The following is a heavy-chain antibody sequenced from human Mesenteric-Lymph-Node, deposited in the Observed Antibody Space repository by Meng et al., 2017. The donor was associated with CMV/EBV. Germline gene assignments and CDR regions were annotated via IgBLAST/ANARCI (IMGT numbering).Heavy chain of an antibody. CDR3: ARARWGLNWVDP. CDR2: INHSGST. CDR1: GGTFGGYY. J-gene: IGHJ5*02. Sequence: CAVDGGTFGGYYWSWIRQPPGKGLEWIGEINHSGSTNYNPSLKSRVTISVGTSKNQFSLKLSSVTAADTAVYYCARARWGLNWVDPWGRGTLVTVSS. D-gene: IGHD2-21*01. V-gene: IGHV4-34*01.